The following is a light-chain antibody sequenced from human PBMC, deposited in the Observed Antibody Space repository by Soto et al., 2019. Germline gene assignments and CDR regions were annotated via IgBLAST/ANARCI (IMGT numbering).Light chain of an antibody. CDR3: QHYDNFPVT. CDR1: QDISNY. V-gene: IGKV1-33*01. CDR2: EAS. J-gene: IGKJ4*01. Sequence: DIQMTQSPSSLSASVGDRVTITCQASQDISNYLNWYRQRAGKAPQLLIYEASNLQTGVSSRFSGTGSGTDFTFTISSLQPEDIATYYCQHYDNFPVTFDGGTKVEIK.